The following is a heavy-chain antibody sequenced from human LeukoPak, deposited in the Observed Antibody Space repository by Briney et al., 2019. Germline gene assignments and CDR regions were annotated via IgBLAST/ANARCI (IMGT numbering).Heavy chain of an antibody. J-gene: IGHJ4*02. CDR2: IYSGGST. D-gene: IGHD4-17*01. Sequence: PGASLRLSRAASGFTASSNYMSWVRQAPGKGLEWVSVIYSGGSTYYADSVKGRFTISRDNSKNTLYLQMNSLRAEDTAVYYCARRLRTVTRFSDYWGQGTLVTVSS. V-gene: IGHV3-53*01. CDR3: ARRLRTVTRFSDY. CDR1: GFTASSNY.